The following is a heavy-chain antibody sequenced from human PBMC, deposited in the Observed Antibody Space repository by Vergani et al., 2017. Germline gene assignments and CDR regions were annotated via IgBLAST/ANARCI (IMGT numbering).Heavy chain of an antibody. V-gene: IGHV1-46*03. Sequence: QVQLVQSGAEVKKPGASVKVSCKASGYTFTSSYMHWVRQAPGQGLEWMGIINPSGGSTSYAQKFQGRVTMTRDTSTSTVYMELSSLRSEDTAVYYCATATILKAFDIWGQGTMVTVSS. CDR1: GYTFTSSY. D-gene: IGHD2-2*02. CDR3: ATATILKAFDI. J-gene: IGHJ3*02. CDR2: INPSGGST.